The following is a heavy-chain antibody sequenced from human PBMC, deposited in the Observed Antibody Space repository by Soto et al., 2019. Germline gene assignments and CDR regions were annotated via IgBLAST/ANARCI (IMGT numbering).Heavy chain of an antibody. V-gene: IGHV1-69*01. CDR2: IIPVFHTT. Sequence: QVQLVQSGAEVKKPGSSVRVSCKAAGGSFSDYAISWVRQAPGHGLEWMGGIIPVFHTTNYAQKFQGRVTLTADESSPTVHMELTNLTSEDTAVYYCGRPRTSSGVVNAAYGLDVWGQGTTVTVS. CDR3: GRPRTSSGVVNAAYGLDV. D-gene: IGHD3-3*01. CDR1: GGSFSDYA. J-gene: IGHJ6*02.